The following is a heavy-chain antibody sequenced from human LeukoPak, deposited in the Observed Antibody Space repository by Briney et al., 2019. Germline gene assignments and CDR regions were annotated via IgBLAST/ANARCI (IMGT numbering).Heavy chain of an antibody. Sequence: SETLSLTCTVSGGSIGSGSYYWRWIRQPAGKGMEWIERIYTKGSTYYNPSLKSRVTISIDTSKNQFSLKLSSVTAADTAVYYCARDLYCTSTSCFNYWGQGTLVTGSS. V-gene: IGHV4-61*02. CDR1: GGSIGSGSYY. CDR2: IYTKGST. CDR3: ARDLYCTSTSCFNY. D-gene: IGHD2-2*01. J-gene: IGHJ4*02.